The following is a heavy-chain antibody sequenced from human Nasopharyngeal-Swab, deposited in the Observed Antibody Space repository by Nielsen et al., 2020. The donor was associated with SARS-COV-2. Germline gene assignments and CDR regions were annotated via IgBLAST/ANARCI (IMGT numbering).Heavy chain of an antibody. J-gene: IGHJ5*02. CDR1: GYSFTSYW. V-gene: IGHV5-10-1*01. Sequence: KVSCKGSGYSFTSYWISWVRQMPGKGLEWMGRIDPSDSYTSYSPSFQGHVTISADKSISTAYLQWSSLKASDTAMYYCARHWSDPGNWFDPWGQGNLVTVSS. CDR2: IDPSDSYT. CDR3: ARHWSDPGNWFDP.